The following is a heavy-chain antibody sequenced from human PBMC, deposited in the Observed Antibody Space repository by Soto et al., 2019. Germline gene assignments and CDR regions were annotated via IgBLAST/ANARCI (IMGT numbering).Heavy chain of an antibody. V-gene: IGHV1-46*01. J-gene: IGHJ6*02. CDR1: GYSFTGYY. CDR3: ARGVSTVATLYYYGMDV. Sequence: GASVKVSCKASGYSFTGYYMHWVRRAPGQGLEWMGIINPSGGSTGYAQKFQGRVTMTRDTSTSTVYMELSSLRSEDTAVYCCARGVSTVATLYYYGMDVWGQGTTVTVSS. CDR2: INPSGGST. D-gene: IGHD4-4*01.